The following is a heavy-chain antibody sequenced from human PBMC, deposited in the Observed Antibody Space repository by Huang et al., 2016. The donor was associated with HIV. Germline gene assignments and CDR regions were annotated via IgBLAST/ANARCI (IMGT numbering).Heavy chain of an antibody. CDR1: GGSFSGYY. CDR2: INHGGMT. J-gene: IGHJ5*02. CDR3: AREIMISFGGPFDP. D-gene: IGHD3-16*01. Sequence: QVHLQQWGAGLLKPSETLSLTCAVYGGSFSGYYWYWIRQSPGQGLEWIGQINHGGMTNYNPSLESRGTMSVDPSKKQFSLKLSSVSVADSAVYYCAREIMISFGGPFDPWGQGTLVIVSS. V-gene: IGHV4-34*01.